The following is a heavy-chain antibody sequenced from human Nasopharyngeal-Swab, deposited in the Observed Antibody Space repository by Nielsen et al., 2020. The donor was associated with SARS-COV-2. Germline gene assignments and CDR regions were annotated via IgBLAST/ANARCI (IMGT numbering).Heavy chain of an antibody. CDR2: ISGSGGST. CDR1: GFTFSSYA. CDR3: ARVFDSNSYYYYGMDV. Sequence: GESLKISCAASGFTFSSYAMSWVRQAPGKGLEWVSAISGSGGSTYYADSVKGRFTISRDNSKNTLYLQMNSLRAEDTAVYYCARVFDSNSYYYYGMDVWGQGTTVTVSS. J-gene: IGHJ6*02. D-gene: IGHD3-9*01. V-gene: IGHV3-23*01.